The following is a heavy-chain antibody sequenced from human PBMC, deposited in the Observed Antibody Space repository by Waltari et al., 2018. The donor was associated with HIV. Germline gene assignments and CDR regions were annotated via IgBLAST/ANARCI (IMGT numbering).Heavy chain of an antibody. J-gene: IGHJ3*02. CDR1: GGSISSYY. V-gene: IGHV4-59*01. CDR3: ARGWGVDSSGPTSFDI. Sequence: QVQLRESGPGLVRPWETLSLTCTVSGGSISSYYWSWIRQPPGKGLEWIGYIFYSGSTNYNPSLKSRFTSSVDTSKDQFSLKLTSVAAADTAVYYCARGWGVDSSGPTSFDIWGQGTMVTGYS. CDR2: IFYSGST. D-gene: IGHD3-22*01.